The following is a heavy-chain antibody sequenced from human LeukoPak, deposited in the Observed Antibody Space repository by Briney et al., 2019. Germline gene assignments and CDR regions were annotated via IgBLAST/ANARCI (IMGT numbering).Heavy chain of an antibody. CDR3: AKFKAAAGWFDP. CDR2: ISSSGADT. D-gene: IGHD6-13*01. CDR1: GFTFNTYA. V-gene: IGHV3-23*01. J-gene: IGHJ5*02. Sequence: TGGSLRLSCAASGFTFNTYAMTWVRQVPGKGPEWVSAISSSGADTHYADSVKGRFTISRDNSKNTLYLQMNSLRAEDTAVYYCAKFKAAAGWFDPWGQGTLVTVSS.